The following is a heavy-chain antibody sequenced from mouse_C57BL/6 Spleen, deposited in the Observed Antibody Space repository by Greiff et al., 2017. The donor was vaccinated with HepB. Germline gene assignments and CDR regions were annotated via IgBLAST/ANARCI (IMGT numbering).Heavy chain of an antibody. V-gene: IGHV1-50*01. J-gene: IGHJ1*03. CDR2: IDPSDSYT. Sequence: QVQLQQPGAELVKPGASVKLSCKASGYTFTSYWMQWVKQRPGQGLEWIGEIDPSDSYTNYNQKFKGKATLTVDTSSSTAYMQLSSLTSEDSAVYYCARKNNYYGSSYWYFDVWGTGTTVTVSS. CDR1: GYTFTSYW. CDR3: ARKNNYYGSSYWYFDV. D-gene: IGHD1-1*01.